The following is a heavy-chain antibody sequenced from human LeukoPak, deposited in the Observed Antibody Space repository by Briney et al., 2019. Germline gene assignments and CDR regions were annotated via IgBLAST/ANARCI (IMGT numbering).Heavy chain of an antibody. CDR3: ARGHFVVIPAAAPFDL. V-gene: IGHV4-59*01. Sequence: PSETLSLTCTVSGGSLSRYYWSWIRQPPGKGLEWIGNIYYSGSTNYNPSLKGRVTMSVDTSKNHFSLNLTSVTAADTAVYFCARGHFVVIPAAAPFDLWGRGTLITVSS. CDR2: IYYSGST. CDR1: GGSLSRYY. D-gene: IGHD2-2*01. J-gene: IGHJ2*01.